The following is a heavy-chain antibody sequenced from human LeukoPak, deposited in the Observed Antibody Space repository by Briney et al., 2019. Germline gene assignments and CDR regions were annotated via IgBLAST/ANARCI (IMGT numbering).Heavy chain of an antibody. V-gene: IGHV3-53*01. CDR3: ARDAGPFRLTPFDY. CDR1: GFTVSSNY. Sequence: GGSLRLSCAASGFTVSSNYMSWVRQAPGKGLEWVSVIYSGGSTYYADSVKGRFTISRDNSKNTLYLQMNSLRAEDTAVYYCARDAGPFRLTPFDYWGQGTLVTVSS. J-gene: IGHJ4*02. D-gene: IGHD2-15*01. CDR2: IYSGGST.